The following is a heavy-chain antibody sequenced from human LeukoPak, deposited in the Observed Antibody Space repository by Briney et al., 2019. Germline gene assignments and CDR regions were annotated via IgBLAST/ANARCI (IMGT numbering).Heavy chain of an antibody. J-gene: IGHJ3*02. Sequence: GESLKISCKGSGYSFTSYWIGWVRQMPGKGLEWMGIIYPGDSDTRYSPSFQGQVTISADKSISTAYLQWSSLKASDTAMYYCARRKALNYYDSSGYYYSAFDIWGQGTMVTVPS. D-gene: IGHD3-22*01. CDR2: IYPGDSDT. CDR1: GYSFTSYW. CDR3: ARRKALNYYDSSGYYYSAFDI. V-gene: IGHV5-51*01.